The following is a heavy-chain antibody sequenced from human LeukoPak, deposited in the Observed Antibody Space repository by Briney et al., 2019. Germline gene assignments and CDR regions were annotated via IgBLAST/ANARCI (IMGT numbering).Heavy chain of an antibody. Sequence: GGSLRLSCAASGFTFSSYAMSWVRQAPGKGLEWVANIKQDGSEKYYVDSVKGRFTISRDNAKNSLYLQMNSLRAEDTAVYYCARGKWLLLEMGAFDIWGQGTMVTVSS. CDR2: IKQDGSEK. D-gene: IGHD3-22*01. J-gene: IGHJ3*02. CDR3: ARGKWLLLEMGAFDI. V-gene: IGHV3-7*01. CDR1: GFTFSSYA.